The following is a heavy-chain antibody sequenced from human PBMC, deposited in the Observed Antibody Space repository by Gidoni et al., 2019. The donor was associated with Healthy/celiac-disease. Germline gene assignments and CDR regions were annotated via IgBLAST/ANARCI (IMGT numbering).Heavy chain of an antibody. Sequence: EVQLVESGGGLVKPGGSLILSCAASGFTFSSYSMNWVRQAPGKGLEWVSSISSSSSYIYYADSVKGRFTISRDNAKNSLYLQMNSLRAEDTAVYYCARAALPGIAAAGEDYWGQGTLVTVSS. J-gene: IGHJ4*02. CDR2: ISSSSSYI. V-gene: IGHV3-21*01. CDR1: GFTFSSYS. D-gene: IGHD6-13*01. CDR3: ARAALPGIAAAGEDY.